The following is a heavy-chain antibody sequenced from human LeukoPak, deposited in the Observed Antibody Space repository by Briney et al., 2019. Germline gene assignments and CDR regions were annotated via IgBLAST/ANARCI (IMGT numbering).Heavy chain of an antibody. CDR1: GGSISSYY. CDR2: IYYSGST. D-gene: IGHD3-9*01. CDR3: ARGVGYYDILSCYWRFDY. Sequence: SETLSLTCTVSGGSISSYYWSWIRQPPGKGLEWSGYIYYSGSTNYNPSLKSRVTISVDTSKNQFSLKLSSVTAADTAVYYCARGVGYYDILSCYWRFDYWGQGTLVTVS. V-gene: IGHV4-59*01. J-gene: IGHJ4*02.